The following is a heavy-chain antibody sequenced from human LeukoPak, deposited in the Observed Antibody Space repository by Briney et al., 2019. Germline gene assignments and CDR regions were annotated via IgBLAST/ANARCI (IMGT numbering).Heavy chain of an antibody. D-gene: IGHD4-17*01. J-gene: IGHJ4*02. CDR2: ISAYDGNT. Sequence: VASVKVSCKASGYTFTSYGISWVRQAPGQGLEWMGWISAYDGNTNYTQKLQGRVTMTTDTSTSTAYMELRSLRSDDTAVYYCARVRDYGDYGEGYWGQGTLVTVSS. CDR1: GYTFTSYG. V-gene: IGHV1-18*01. CDR3: ARVRDYGDYGEGY.